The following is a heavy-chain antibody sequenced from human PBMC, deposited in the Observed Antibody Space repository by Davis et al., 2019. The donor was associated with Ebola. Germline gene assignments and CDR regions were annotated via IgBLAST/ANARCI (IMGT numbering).Heavy chain of an antibody. D-gene: IGHD4-11*01. Sequence: SVKVSCKASGGTFSSYAISWVRQAPGQGLEWMGRIIPILGIANYAQKFQGRVTITSDKSTSTAYMELSSLRSEDTAVYYCAREAGFYNAVTTVTRLTFDPWGQGTLVTVSS. J-gene: IGHJ5*02. CDR1: GGTFSSYA. CDR2: IIPILGIA. CDR3: AREAGFYNAVTTVTRLTFDP. V-gene: IGHV1-69*04.